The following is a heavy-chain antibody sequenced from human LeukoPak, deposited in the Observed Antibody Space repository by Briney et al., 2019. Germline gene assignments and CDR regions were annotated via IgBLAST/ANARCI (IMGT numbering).Heavy chain of an antibody. Sequence: PSGTLSLTCAVSGGSISRSDWWSWVRQPPGKGLEWIGIIHYSGATYSNPSLKSRVTISIDTSKNQLSLKLSSVTAADTAVYYCARRQVTSGTKYFDFWGQGTLVTVSS. CDR1: GGSISRSDW. CDR3: ARRQVTSGTKYFDF. J-gene: IGHJ4*02. V-gene: IGHV4-4*02. CDR2: IHYSGAT. D-gene: IGHD3-10*01.